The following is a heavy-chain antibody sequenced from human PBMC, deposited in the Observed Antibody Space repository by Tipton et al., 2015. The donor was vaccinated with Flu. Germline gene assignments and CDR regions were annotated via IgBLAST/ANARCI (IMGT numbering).Heavy chain of an antibody. J-gene: IGHJ4*02. D-gene: IGHD5-18*01. CDR2: IYSSGNT. V-gene: IGHV4-59*01. Sequence: TLSLTCTVSGGSIFDYYWTWIRQSPGKGLEWIGHIYSSGNTKYNPSLKSRVTMSVDTSMKQFSLKLSFVTAADTAMYYCARGASGYSYGWGQGTLVTVSS. CDR3: ARGASGYSYG. CDR1: GGSIFDYY.